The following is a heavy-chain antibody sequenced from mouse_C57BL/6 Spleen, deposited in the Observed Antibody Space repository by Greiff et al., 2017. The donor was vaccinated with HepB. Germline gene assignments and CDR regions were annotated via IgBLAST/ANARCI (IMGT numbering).Heavy chain of an antibody. CDR3: ARERLNYYAMDY. V-gene: IGHV1-80*01. Sequence: VKVVESGAELVKPGASVKISCKASGYAFSSYWMNWVKQRPGKGLEWIGQIYPGDGDTNYNGKFKGKATLTADKSSSTAYMQLSSLTSEDSAVYFCARERLNYYAMDYWGQGTSVTVSS. CDR1: GYAFSSYW. CDR2: IYPGDGDT. J-gene: IGHJ4*01.